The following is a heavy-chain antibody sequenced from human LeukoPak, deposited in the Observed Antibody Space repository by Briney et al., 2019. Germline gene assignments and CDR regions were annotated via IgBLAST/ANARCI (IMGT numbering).Heavy chain of an antibody. CDR1: GGSISSYY. CDR2: IYYSGST. Sequence: SETLSLTCTVSGGSISSYYWSWIRQPPGKGLEWIGYIYYSGSTYYNPSLKSRVTISVDTSKNQFSLKLSSVTAADTAVYYCARVSTMVRGVPDWFDPWGQGTLVTVSS. CDR3: ARVSTMVRGVPDWFDP. J-gene: IGHJ5*02. V-gene: IGHV4-59*12. D-gene: IGHD3-10*01.